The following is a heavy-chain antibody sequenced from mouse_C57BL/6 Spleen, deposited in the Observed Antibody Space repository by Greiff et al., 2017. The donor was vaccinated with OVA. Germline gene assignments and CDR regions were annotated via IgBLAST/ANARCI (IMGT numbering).Heavy chain of an antibody. CDR2: IDPSDSYT. V-gene: IGHV1-69*01. J-gene: IGHJ2*01. D-gene: IGHD6-5*01. CDR3: ASSYDFDY. Sequence: QVQLQQPGAELVMPGASVKLSCKASGYTFTSYWMHWVKQRPGQGLEWIGEIDPSDSYTNYNQKFKGKSTLTVDKSSSTAYMQLSSLTSEDAAVYYCASSYDFDYWGQGTTLTVSS. CDR1: GYTFTSYW.